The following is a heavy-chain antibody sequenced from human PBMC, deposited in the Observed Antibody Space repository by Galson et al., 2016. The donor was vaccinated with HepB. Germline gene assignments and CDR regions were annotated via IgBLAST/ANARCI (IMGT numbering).Heavy chain of an antibody. Sequence: SLRLSCAASGFIFTNYLMSWVRQAPGKGLKFVAGITGDGRVTSYADSVKGRFTISRDNSKNTLYLQMNSLRAEDTAVYYCAKRWDLRYFDYWGQGTLVTVSS. V-gene: IGHV3-23*01. J-gene: IGHJ4*02. CDR3: AKRWDLRYFDY. CDR2: ITGDGRVT. CDR1: GFIFTNYL. D-gene: IGHD1-26*01.